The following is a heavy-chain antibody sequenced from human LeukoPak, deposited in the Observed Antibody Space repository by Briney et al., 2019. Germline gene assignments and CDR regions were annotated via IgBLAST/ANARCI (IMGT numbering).Heavy chain of an antibody. V-gene: IGHV1-18*01. CDR3: ARIRDTMVRGLRANYYYYMDV. CDR2: ISAYNGNT. D-gene: IGHD3-10*01. J-gene: IGHJ6*03. CDR1: GYTFTSYG. Sequence: ASVKVSCKASGYTFTSYGISWVRQAPGQGLEWMGWISAYNGNTNYAQKLQGRVTMTTDTSTSTAYMELRSLRSDDTAVYYCARIRDTMVRGLRANYYYYMDVWGKGTTVTISS.